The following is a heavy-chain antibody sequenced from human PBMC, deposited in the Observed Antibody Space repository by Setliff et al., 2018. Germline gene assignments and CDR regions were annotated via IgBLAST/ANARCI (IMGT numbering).Heavy chain of an antibody. V-gene: IGHV1-2*02. J-gene: IGHJ1*01. CDR2: INPKTGDT. Sequence: GASVKVSCKTSGFAFRGYFIHWVRQAPGQGLEWMGWINPKTGDTNYAQKLQGRVTMTRDTSIGTAYMELTSLGSDDTAVYYCARVAWGLEYFQYWGQGTLDTVS. D-gene: IGHD7-27*01. CDR1: GFAFRGYF. CDR3: ARVAWGLEYFQY.